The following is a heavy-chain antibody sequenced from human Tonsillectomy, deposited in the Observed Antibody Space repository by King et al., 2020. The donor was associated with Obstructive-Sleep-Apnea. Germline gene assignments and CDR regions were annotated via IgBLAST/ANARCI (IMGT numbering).Heavy chain of an antibody. J-gene: IGHJ4*02. D-gene: IGHD3-10*01. CDR2: INPNSGGT. Sequence: VQLVQSGAEVKNPGASVKVSCKASGYTFTGYYIHWVRQAPGQGLEWMGWINPNSGGTNYGQKFQGRVTMTRETSISTAYMELSRLRSDDTAVYYCARTITMVRGVIHYFDYWGQGTLVTVSS. CDR3: ARTITMVRGVIHYFDY. CDR1: GYTFTGYY. V-gene: IGHV1-2*02.